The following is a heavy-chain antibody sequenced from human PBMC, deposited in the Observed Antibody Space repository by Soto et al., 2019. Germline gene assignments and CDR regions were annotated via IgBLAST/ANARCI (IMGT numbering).Heavy chain of an antibody. D-gene: IGHD2-15*01. Sequence: SETLSLTCTLSGGSISSSSYYWGWIRQPPGKGLEWIGSIYYSGSTYYNPSLKSRVTISVDTSKNQFSLKLSSVTAADTAVYYCATYCSGGSCYSDAYDYWGQGTLVTVSS. CDR3: ATYCSGGSCYSDAYDY. V-gene: IGHV4-39*01. CDR1: GGSISSSSYY. CDR2: IYYSGST. J-gene: IGHJ4*02.